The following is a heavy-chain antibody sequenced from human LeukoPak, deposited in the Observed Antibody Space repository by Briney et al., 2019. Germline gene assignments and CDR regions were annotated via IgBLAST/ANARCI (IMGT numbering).Heavy chain of an antibody. CDR2: ISSGSSTI. Sequence: PGGSLRLSCSASGFTFSTYTMNWVRQAPGKGLEWVSYISSGSSTIYYADSVKGRFTISRDNAKNSLYLQMNSLGAGDTAVYYCARGRWSYYDRSGNRADYFDYWGQGTLVTVSS. J-gene: IGHJ4*02. V-gene: IGHV3-48*01. CDR1: GFTFSTYT. CDR3: ARGRWSYYDRSGNRADYFDY. D-gene: IGHD3-22*01.